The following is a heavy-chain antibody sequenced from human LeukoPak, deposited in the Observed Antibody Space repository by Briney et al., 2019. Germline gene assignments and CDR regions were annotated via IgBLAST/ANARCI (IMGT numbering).Heavy chain of an antibody. Sequence: SVKVSCKASGGTFSSYAINWVRQAPGQGLEWMGGIIPIFGTANYAQKFQGRVTITADKSTSTAYMELSSLRSEDTAVYYCARTSIAVAGTFDYWGQGTLVTVSS. CDR1: GGTFSSYA. CDR2: IIPIFGTA. CDR3: ARTSIAVAGTFDY. D-gene: IGHD6-19*01. V-gene: IGHV1-69*06. J-gene: IGHJ4*02.